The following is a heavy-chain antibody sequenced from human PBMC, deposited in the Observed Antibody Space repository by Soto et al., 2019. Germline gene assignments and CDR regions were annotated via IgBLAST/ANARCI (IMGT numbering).Heavy chain of an antibody. CDR1: WISVVTNY. Sequence: PGGTLRLSCASSWISVVTNYLTWVRQAPGKGLEWVSFIYSDGTTYYADSVKGRFTISRDTSNNTLYLQMNSLRAEDTAVYYCARGASSFDNWGQGTLVTVSS. CDR3: ARGASSFDN. J-gene: IGHJ4*02. V-gene: IGHV3-53*01. CDR2: IYSDGTT.